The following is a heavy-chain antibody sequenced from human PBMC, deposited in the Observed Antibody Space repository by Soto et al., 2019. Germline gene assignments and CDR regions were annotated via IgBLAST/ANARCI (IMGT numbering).Heavy chain of an antibody. CDR2: IWSDGST. CDR1: GFSVSAQY. V-gene: IGHV3-66*01. J-gene: IGHJ5*02. D-gene: IGHD5-12*01. CDR3: AREGRYSGYDGGWFAP. Sequence: EVQLVESGGGLVQPGGSLRLSCAASGFSVSAQYMSWVRQAPGKGLEWVSLIWSDGSTSYADSVKGRFTISRDNSKNTLYLQMNSLRAEDMAVYYCAREGRYSGYDGGWFAPWGQGPLVTVSS.